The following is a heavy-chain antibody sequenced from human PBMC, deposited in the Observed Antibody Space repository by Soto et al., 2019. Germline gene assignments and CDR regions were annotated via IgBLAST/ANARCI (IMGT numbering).Heavy chain of an antibody. CDR1: GFTVSSNY. D-gene: IGHD1-26*01. V-gene: IGHV3-53*01. Sequence: EVQLVESGGGLIQPGGSLRLSCAASGFTVSSNYMSWVRQAPGKGLEWVSVIYSGGSTYYADSVKGRFTISRDNSKXTLYLQMNSLRAEDTAVYYCARGLTTYSGSPFVVYWGQGTLVTVSS. CDR3: ARGLTTYSGSPFVVY. J-gene: IGHJ4*02. CDR2: IYSGGST.